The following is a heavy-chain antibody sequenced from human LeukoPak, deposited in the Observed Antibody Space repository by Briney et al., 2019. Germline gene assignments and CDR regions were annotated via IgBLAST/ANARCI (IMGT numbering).Heavy chain of an antibody. Sequence: GGSLRLSCAVSGFTFNNYAMTWVRQAPGKGLEWVSGVRGSGDSTYHADPVKGRFSISRDNSKNTLYLQMNSLRAEDTAVYYCAKGDSSGYYLGYWYFDLWGRGTLVTVSS. CDR3: AKGDSSGYYLGYWYFDL. D-gene: IGHD3-22*01. V-gene: IGHV3-23*01. CDR2: VRGSGDST. J-gene: IGHJ2*01. CDR1: GFTFNNYA.